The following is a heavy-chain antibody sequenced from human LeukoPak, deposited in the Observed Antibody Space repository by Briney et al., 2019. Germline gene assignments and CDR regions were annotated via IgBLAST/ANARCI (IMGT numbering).Heavy chain of an antibody. CDR2: IWYDGSNK. J-gene: IGHJ5*02. CDR3: AGAAGYCSSTSCWNWFDP. V-gene: IGHV3-33*01. Sequence: PGGSLRLSCAASGFTFSSYGMHWVRQAPGKGLEWVAVIWYDGSNKYYADSVKGRFTISRDNSKNTLYLQMNSLRAEDTAVYYCAGAAGYCSSTSCWNWFDPWGQGTLVTVSS. CDR1: GFTFSSYG. D-gene: IGHD2-2*03.